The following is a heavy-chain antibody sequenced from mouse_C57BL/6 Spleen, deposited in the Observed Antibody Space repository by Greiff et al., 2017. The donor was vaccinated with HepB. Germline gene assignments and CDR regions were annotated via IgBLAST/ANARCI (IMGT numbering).Heavy chain of an antibody. V-gene: IGHV5-6*01. CDR1: GFTFSSYG. D-gene: IGHD1-1*01. Sequence: EVKLVESGGDLVKPGGSLKLSCAASGFTFSSYGMSWVRQTPDKRLEWVATISSGGSYTYYPDSVKGRFTISRDNAKNTLYLQMSSLKSEDTAMYYCARDDYYGSSSRYWYFDVWGTGTTVTVSS. CDR2: ISSGGSYT. CDR3: ARDDYYGSSSRYWYFDV. J-gene: IGHJ1*03.